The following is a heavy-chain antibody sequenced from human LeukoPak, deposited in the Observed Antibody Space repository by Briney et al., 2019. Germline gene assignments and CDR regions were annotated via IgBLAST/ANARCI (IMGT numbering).Heavy chain of an antibody. V-gene: IGHV1-2*02. J-gene: IGHJ4*02. Sequence: VASVKVSCKASGYXFTDYYIHWVRQAPRQGLEWMGWISPRSGDTSYAQKFQGRVTMTRETSINTVYMDLSGLTSDDTAVFYCARGREIHGGSDTKLDDYWGQGALVTVSS. CDR1: GYXFTDYY. CDR3: ARGREIHGGSDTKLDDY. CDR2: ISPRSGDT. D-gene: IGHD3-10*01.